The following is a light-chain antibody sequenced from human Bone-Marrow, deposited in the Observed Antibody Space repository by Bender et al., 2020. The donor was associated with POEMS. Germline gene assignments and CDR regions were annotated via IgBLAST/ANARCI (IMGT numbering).Light chain of an antibody. CDR2: SNY. J-gene: IGLJ1*01. CDR1: DSNFGGNN. Sequence: QSVLTQPPSASGTPWHSVIISCSGTDSNFGGNNVNWYQHLPGTASRLVVYSNYQRPSGVPARFSGSKSGTSASLAISDIQSEDEGDYYCTAYAGRHPYYVFGTGTKVTVL. CDR3: TAYAGRHPYYV. V-gene: IGLV1-44*01.